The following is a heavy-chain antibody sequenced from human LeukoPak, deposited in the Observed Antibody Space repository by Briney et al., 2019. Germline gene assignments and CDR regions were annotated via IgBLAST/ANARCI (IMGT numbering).Heavy chain of an antibody. J-gene: IGHJ5*02. CDR2: IYYSGST. Sequence: SQTLSLTCTVSGGSISSGDYYWSWIRQPPGKGLEWIGYIYYSGSTYYNPSLKSRVTISVDTPKNQFSLKLSSVTAADTAVYYCARESSVSTNWFDPWGQGTLVTVSS. CDR3: ARESSVSTNWFDP. D-gene: IGHD6-6*01. CDR1: GGSISSGDYY. V-gene: IGHV4-30-4*01.